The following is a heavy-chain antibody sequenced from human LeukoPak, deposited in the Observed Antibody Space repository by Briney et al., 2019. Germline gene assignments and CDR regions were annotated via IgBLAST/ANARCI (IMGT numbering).Heavy chain of an antibody. Sequence: SETLSLTCAVYGGSFSGYYWSWIRQPPGKGLEWIGEINHSGSTNYNPSLKSRVTISVDTSKNQFSLKLSSVTAADTAVYYCARGARDSSGYIDYWGQGTLVTVSS. CDR2: INHSGST. J-gene: IGHJ4*02. CDR3: ARGARDSSGYIDY. V-gene: IGHV4-34*01. CDR1: GGSFSGYY. D-gene: IGHD3-22*01.